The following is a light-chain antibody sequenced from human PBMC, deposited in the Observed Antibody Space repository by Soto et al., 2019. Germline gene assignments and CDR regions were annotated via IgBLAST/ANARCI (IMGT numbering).Light chain of an antibody. J-gene: IGKJ5*01. CDR1: QSISSY. V-gene: IGKV1-39*01. Sequence: DIQMTQSPSSLSASVGDRVTITFRASQSISSYLNWYQQKPGKAPKLLIYAASSLQSGVPSRFSGSGSGTDFTLTISSLQPEDFATYYCQQSYSTPINFGQGTRLEIK. CDR3: QQSYSTPIN. CDR2: AAS.